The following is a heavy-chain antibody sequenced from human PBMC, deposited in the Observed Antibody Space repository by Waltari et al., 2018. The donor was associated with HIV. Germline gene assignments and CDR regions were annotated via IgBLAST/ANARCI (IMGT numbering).Heavy chain of an antibody. Sequence: EVQLVDSGGGLVKPGGSLRLPCAASGFTTRDAWVSWVRQAPGEGLEGVGRIKSQMDGGTTDYAATMKGRFTISGDESKNTLYLQMNSLKVEDTAMYYCATLGGGTRDYWGQGTLVTVSS. CDR3: ATLGGGTRDY. CDR2: IKSQMDGGTT. J-gene: IGHJ4*02. V-gene: IGHV3-15*01. D-gene: IGHD3-16*01. CDR1: GFTTRDAW.